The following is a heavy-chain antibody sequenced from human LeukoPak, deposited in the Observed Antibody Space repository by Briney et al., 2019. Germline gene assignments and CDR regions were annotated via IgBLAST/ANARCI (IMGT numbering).Heavy chain of an antibody. J-gene: IGHJ5*02. Sequence: GASVKVSCKASGYTFTSYGISWVRQAPGQGLEWMGWISAYNGNTNYAQKLQGRVTMTTDTSTSTAYMELRSLRSDDTAVYYCARDRRITIFGVVTLWWFDPWAREPWSPSPQ. CDR1: GYTFTSYG. D-gene: IGHD3-3*01. CDR2: ISAYNGNT. CDR3: ARDRRITIFGVVTLWWFDP. V-gene: IGHV1-18*01.